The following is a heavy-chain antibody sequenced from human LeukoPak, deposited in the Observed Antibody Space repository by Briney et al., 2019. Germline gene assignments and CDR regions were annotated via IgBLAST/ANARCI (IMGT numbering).Heavy chain of an antibody. CDR3: AREQGYCSGGSCYSPSAPFGNWFDP. CDR1: GYTFTGYY. D-gene: IGHD2-15*01. V-gene: IGHV1-2*02. CDR2: INPNSGGT. Sequence: GASVKVSCKASGYTFTGYYMHWVRQAPGQGLEWMGWINPNSGGTNYAQKFQGRVTMTRDTSISTAYMELSRLRSDDTAVYYCAREQGYCSGGSCYSPSAPFGNWFDPWGQGTLVTVSS. J-gene: IGHJ5*02.